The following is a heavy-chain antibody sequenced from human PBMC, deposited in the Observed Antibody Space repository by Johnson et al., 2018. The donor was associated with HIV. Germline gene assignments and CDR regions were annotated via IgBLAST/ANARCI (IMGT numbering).Heavy chain of an antibody. D-gene: IGHD3-10*01. CDR3: ARGPTRFAAFDI. CDR1: GFTLSNAW. Sequence: VQLMESGGGLVQPGGSLRLSCAASGFTLSNAWMSWVRQAPGKGLEWVGRIKSKTDGGTTDYAAPVKGRFTISRDDSKNTLYLQMNSLKTDDTAVYYCARGPTRFAAFDIWGQGTMVTVSS. J-gene: IGHJ3*02. CDR2: IKSKTDGGTT. V-gene: IGHV3-15*01.